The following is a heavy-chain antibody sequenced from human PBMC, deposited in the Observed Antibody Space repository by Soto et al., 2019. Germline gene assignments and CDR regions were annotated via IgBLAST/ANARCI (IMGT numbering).Heavy chain of an antibody. CDR3: ARDRLPGWGYCSSTSCYRKPYGMDV. Sequence: SVNVSRKTSGYTFIIYALGRVSQERRQRHAWMGWMNAGNGNTKYSLKFQGRVTITRDTSTSTAYMELSSLRSEDTAVYYCARDRLPGWGYCSSTSCYRKPYGMDVWGQGTTVTVSS. CDR2: MNAGNGNT. J-gene: IGHJ6*02. CDR1: GYTFIIYA. V-gene: IGHV1-3*01. D-gene: IGHD2-2*01.